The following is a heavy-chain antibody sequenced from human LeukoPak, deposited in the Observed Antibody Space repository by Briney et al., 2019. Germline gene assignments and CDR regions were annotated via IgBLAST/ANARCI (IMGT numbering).Heavy chain of an antibody. D-gene: IGHD2-21*01. Sequence: GGALRLSCAVSGFTFSSYWMHWVRQAPGKGLVWVSRINSDGSSTNYADSVKGRLTIYRDNAKHTLYLQMNSLRAEDAAVYYCGTDMVKGYWGQGTLLTVAS. CDR2: INSDGSST. V-gene: IGHV3-74*01. CDR1: GFTFSSYW. CDR3: GTDMVKGY. J-gene: IGHJ4*02.